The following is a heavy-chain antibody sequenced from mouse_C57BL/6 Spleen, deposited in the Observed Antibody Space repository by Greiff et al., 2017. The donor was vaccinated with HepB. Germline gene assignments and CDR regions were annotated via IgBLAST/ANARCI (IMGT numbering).Heavy chain of an antibody. Sequence: VQLQQSGPELVKPGASVKISCKASGYAFSSSWMNWVKQRPGKGLEWIGRIYPGDGDTNYNGKFKGKATLTADKSSSTAYMQLSSLTSEDSAVYFCARDDYDAMDYWGQRTSVTVSS. CDR3: ARDDYDAMDY. J-gene: IGHJ4*01. V-gene: IGHV1-82*01. CDR1: GYAFSSSW. CDR2: IYPGDGDT.